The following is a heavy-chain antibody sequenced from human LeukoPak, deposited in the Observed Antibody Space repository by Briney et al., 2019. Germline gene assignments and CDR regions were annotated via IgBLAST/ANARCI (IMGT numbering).Heavy chain of an antibody. V-gene: IGHV1-69*13. CDR2: IIPIFGAA. D-gene: IGHD4-23*01. CDR1: GYTFTGYY. J-gene: IGHJ2*01. Sequence: SVKVSCKASGYTFTGYYIHWVRQAPGQGLEWMGGIIPIFGAANYAQKFQGRVTITADESTSTAYMELRSLRSEDTAVYYCARATGNSDHSPQEPIDLYFDLWGRGTLVTVSS. CDR3: ARATGNSDHSPQEPIDLYFDL.